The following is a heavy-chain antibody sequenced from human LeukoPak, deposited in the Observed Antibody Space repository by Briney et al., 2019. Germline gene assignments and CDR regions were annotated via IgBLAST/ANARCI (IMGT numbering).Heavy chain of an antibody. CDR1: GGSFSGYY. J-gene: IGHJ6*03. D-gene: IGHD4-11*01. Sequence: SETLSLTCAVYGGSFSGYYWSWIRQPPGKGLEWIGEINHSGSTNYNPSLKSRVTISVDTSKNQFSLKLSSVTAADTAVYYCARAGDCTVTTSSDLGYPYCYMDVWGKGTTVTVSS. CDR2: INHSGST. CDR3: ARAGDCTVTTSSDLGYPYCYMDV. V-gene: IGHV4-34*01.